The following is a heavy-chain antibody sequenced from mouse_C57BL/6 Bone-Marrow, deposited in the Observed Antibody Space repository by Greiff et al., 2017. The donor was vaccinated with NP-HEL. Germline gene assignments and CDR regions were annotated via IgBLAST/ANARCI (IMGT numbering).Heavy chain of an antibody. J-gene: IGHJ4*01. Sequence: VQLKESGPGLVKPSQSLSLTCSVTGYSITSGYYWNWIRQFPGNKLEWMGYISYDGSNNYNPSLKNRISITRDTSKNQFFLKLTSVTTEDTATYYCARGRGFITTVVATGYYAMYYWGQGTSVTVSS. CDR2: ISYDGSN. D-gene: IGHD1-1*01. CDR1: GYSITSGYY. CDR3: ARGRGFITTVVATGYYAMYY. V-gene: IGHV3-6*01.